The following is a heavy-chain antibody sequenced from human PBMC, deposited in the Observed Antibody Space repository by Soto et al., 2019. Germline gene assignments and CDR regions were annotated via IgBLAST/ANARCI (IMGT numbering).Heavy chain of an antibody. CDR3: ARSVSFRYQLLKRGMDV. CDR1: GGTFSSYA. V-gene: IGHV1-69*13. Sequence: SVKVSCKASGGTFSSYAISWVRQAPGQGLEWMGGIIPIFATANYAQKFQGRVMITVDESTSTAYMELSSLRSEDTAVYYCARSVSFRYQLLKRGMDVWGQGTTVTVS. CDR2: IIPIFATA. D-gene: IGHD2-2*01. J-gene: IGHJ6*02.